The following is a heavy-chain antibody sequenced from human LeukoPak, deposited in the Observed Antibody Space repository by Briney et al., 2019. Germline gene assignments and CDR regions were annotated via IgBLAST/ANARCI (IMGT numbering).Heavy chain of an antibody. J-gene: IGHJ4*02. CDR3: AREDIVAMTNDY. D-gene: IGHD5-12*01. Sequence: ASVKVSCKASGYTFTSYGISWVRQAPGQGLEWMGWIRAYNGNTNYAQKLQGRVTMTTDTSTSTAYMELRSLRSDDTAVYYCAREDIVAMTNDYWGQGTLVTVSS. V-gene: IGHV1-18*01. CDR2: IRAYNGNT. CDR1: GYTFTSYG.